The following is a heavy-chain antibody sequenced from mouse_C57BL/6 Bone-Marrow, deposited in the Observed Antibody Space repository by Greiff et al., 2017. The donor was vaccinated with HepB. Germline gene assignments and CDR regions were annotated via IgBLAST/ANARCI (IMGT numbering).Heavy chain of an antibody. Sequence: EVKLVESGGGLVQPGESLKLSCESYDYEFTSHDMPWVRQTPEKRLELVAAINSDGGSTYYPNTMKRRFIISRDNTKKTLYLQMSSLMSEDTALYYCARIKSGYWGQGTTLTVSS. V-gene: IGHV5-2*01. CDR1: DYEFTSHD. D-gene: IGHD1-3*01. CDR2: INSDGGST. CDR3: ARIKSGY. J-gene: IGHJ2*01.